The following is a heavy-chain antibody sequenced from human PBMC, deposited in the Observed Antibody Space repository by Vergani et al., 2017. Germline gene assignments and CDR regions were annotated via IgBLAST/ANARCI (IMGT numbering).Heavy chain of an antibody. Sequence: QVQLVESGGGVVQPGRSLRLSCAASGFTFSSYGMHWVRQAPGKGLEWVAVISYDGSNKYYADSVKGRFTISRDNSKNTLYLQMNSLRAEDTAVYYCAKDPFSPTVTSDDYYDYGMDVWGQGTTVTVSS. V-gene: IGHV3-30*18. CDR3: AKDPFSPTVTSDDYYDYGMDV. CDR2: ISYDGSNK. D-gene: IGHD4-11*01. J-gene: IGHJ6*02. CDR1: GFTFSSYG.